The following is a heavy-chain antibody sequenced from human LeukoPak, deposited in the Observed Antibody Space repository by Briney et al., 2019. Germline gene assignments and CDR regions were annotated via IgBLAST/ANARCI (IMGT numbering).Heavy chain of an antibody. D-gene: IGHD6-13*01. Sequence: PGGSLRLSCAASGFTFDDYAMHWVRQAPGKGLEWVSGISWNSGSIGYADSVKGRFTISRDNAKNSLYLQMNSLRAEDTALYYCAKDPAAGARENAFDIWGQGTMVTVSS. CDR2: ISWNSGSI. CDR1: GFTFDDYA. J-gene: IGHJ3*02. CDR3: AKDPAAGARENAFDI. V-gene: IGHV3-9*01.